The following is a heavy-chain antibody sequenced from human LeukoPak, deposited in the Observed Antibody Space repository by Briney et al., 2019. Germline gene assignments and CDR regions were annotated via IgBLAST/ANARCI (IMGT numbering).Heavy chain of an antibody. V-gene: IGHV1-18*01. Sequence: GASVKVSCKASGYTFTSYGISWVRQAPGQGLEWMGWISAYNGNTNYAQKLQGRVTMTTDTSTSTAYMELRSLRSDDTAVYYCARARITMVRGVIMGYFDYWGQGTLVIVSS. D-gene: IGHD3-10*01. CDR2: ISAYNGNT. CDR1: GYTFTSYG. J-gene: IGHJ4*02. CDR3: ARARITMVRGVIMGYFDY.